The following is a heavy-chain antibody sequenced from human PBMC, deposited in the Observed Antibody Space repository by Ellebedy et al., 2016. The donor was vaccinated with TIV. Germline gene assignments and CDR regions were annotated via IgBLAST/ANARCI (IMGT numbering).Heavy chain of an antibody. J-gene: IGHJ4*02. D-gene: IGHD2-2*01. CDR1: GFTFSGYW. Sequence: PGGSLRLSCAASGFTFSGYWMSWVRQAPGKGLEWVANIKEDGSEAYYVDSVKGRLTISRDNAKNSLYLQMSNLRAEDTAVFYCARAGGRHSTGSGFYWGQGTRVTVST. CDR2: IKEDGSEA. CDR3: ARAGGRHSTGSGFY. V-gene: IGHV3-7*03.